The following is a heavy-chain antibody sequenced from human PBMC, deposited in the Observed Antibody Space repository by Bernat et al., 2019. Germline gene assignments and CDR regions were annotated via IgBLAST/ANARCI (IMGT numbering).Heavy chain of an antibody. CDR3: AREAWFDP. J-gene: IGHJ5*02. CDR1: GFTLSSYI. Sequence: EVQLVESGGGLVNPGGSLRLSCAASGFTLSSYIMNWVRQAPGKGLGWVSSISSSSTYINYADSVKGRFTISRDNAKNSLYLQMNSLRAEDTAVYYCAREAWFDPWGQGTLVTVSS. CDR2: ISSSSTYI. V-gene: IGHV3-21*04.